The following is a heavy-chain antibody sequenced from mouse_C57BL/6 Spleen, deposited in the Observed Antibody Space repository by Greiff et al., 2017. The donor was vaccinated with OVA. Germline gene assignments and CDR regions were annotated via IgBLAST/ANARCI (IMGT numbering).Heavy chain of an antibody. CDR2: ISNLAYSI. CDR3: ARRDYGSSYWYFDV. Sequence: GQVVESGGGLVQPGGSLDLSCAASGFTFSDYGMAWVRQAPRKGPEWVAFISNLAYSIYYADTVTGRFTISRENAKNTLYLEMSSLRSEDTAMYYCARRDYGSSYWYFDVWGTGTTVTVSS. D-gene: IGHD1-1*01. J-gene: IGHJ1*03. V-gene: IGHV5-15*04. CDR1: GFTFSDYG.